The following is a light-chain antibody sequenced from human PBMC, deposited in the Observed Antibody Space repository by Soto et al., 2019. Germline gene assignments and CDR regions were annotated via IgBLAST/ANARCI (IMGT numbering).Light chain of an antibody. CDR1: PAIASF. V-gene: IGKV1-9*01. CDR3: QQLNGSPWT. J-gene: IGKJ1*01. Sequence: IQLTQSPSSLSASVGDRVTITCRASPAIASFLAWYQQKPGTAPKLLIYGASTLQSGVPSRFSGSRSGTDYTLTIASLXPEDFATYYCQQLNGSPWTFGQGTKVEIK. CDR2: GAS.